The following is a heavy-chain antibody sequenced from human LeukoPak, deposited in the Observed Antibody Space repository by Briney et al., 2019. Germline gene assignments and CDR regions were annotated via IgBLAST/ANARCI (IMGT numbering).Heavy chain of an antibody. CDR3: AKAYNWNDGAFDI. J-gene: IGHJ3*02. D-gene: IGHD1-20*01. V-gene: IGHV3-30*18. Sequence: AVISYDGSNKYYADSVKGRFTISRDNSKNTLYLQMNSLRAEDTAVYYCAKAYNWNDGAFDIWGQGTMVTVSS. CDR2: ISYDGSNK.